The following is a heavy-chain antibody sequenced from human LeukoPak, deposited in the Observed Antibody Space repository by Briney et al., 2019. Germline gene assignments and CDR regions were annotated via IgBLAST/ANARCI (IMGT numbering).Heavy chain of an antibody. J-gene: IGHJ4*02. D-gene: IGHD2-8*02. CDR1: GFTFSTFA. CDR3: ATYGQVLLPFES. V-gene: IGHV3-23*01. CDR2: IFPSGGEI. Sequence: GGSLRLSCAASGFTFSTFAMIWVRQPPGKGLEWVSSIFPSGGEIHYADSVRGRFTISRDNSKSTLSLQMNSLRAEDTAIYYCATYGQVLLPFESWGQGTLVTVSS.